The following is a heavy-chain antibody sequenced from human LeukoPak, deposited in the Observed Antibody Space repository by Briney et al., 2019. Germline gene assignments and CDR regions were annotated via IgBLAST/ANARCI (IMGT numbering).Heavy chain of an antibody. D-gene: IGHD6-13*01. CDR3: ARGNSSSCPDY. CDR2: INHSGST. J-gene: IGHJ4*02. V-gene: IGHV4-34*01. Sequence: SETLSLTCAVYGGSFSGYYWSWIRQPPGKGLEWIGEINHSGSTNYNPSLKSRVTISVDTSKNQFSLKLSSVTAADMAVYYCARGNSSSCPDYWGQGALVTVSS. CDR1: GGSFSGYY.